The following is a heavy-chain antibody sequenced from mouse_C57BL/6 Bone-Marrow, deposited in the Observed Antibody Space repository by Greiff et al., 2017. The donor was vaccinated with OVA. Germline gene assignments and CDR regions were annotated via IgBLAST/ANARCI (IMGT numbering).Heavy chain of an antibody. CDR3: ARRYYGSSWYFDV. D-gene: IGHD1-1*01. J-gene: IGHJ1*03. V-gene: IGHV1-55*01. CDR1: GYTFTSYW. Sequence: QVQLQQPGAELVKPGASVKMSCKASGYTFTSYWISWVKQRPGQGLEWIGDIYPGSGSTNYNEKFKSKATLTVDTSSSTAYMQLSSLTSEDSAVYYCARRYYGSSWYFDVWGTGTTVTVSS. CDR2: IYPGSGST.